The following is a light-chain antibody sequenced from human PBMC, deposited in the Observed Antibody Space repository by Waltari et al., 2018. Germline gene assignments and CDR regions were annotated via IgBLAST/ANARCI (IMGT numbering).Light chain of an antibody. V-gene: IGKV4-1*01. CDR3: QQYYSKPLT. CDR2: WAF. CDR1: QRGLYSSNNKNY. Sequence: DIVMTQSPDSLAVSLGERATINCKSSQRGLYSSNNKNYLAWYQRKPGQPPKRLSYWAFTRESGVPDRFGGSGSETDFTLTISSLQAEDVAVYYCQQYYSKPLTFGGGTKVEIK. J-gene: IGKJ4*01.